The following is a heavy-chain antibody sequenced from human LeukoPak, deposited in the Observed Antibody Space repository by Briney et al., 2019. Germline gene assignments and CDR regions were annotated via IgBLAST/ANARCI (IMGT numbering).Heavy chain of an antibody. CDR2: SYHSGST. D-gene: IGHD2-15*01. CDR1: GNSISSGYC. V-gene: IGHV4-38-2*01. J-gene: IGHJ2*01. Sequence: PSETLSPTCAVSGNSISSGYCWGWIRPPPGQGLEWIGSSYHSGSTYNPSLKSRVTISVDTSKNQFSLKLSSVTAPDTAVYYCARSNGGSNWYFDLWGGGTLVTVSS. CDR3: ARSNGGSNWYFDL.